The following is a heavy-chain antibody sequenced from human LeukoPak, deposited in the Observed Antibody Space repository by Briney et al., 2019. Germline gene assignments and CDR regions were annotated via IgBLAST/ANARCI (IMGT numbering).Heavy chain of an antibody. V-gene: IGHV3-48*04. D-gene: IGHD3-10*02. CDR3: AELGITMIGGV. CDR2: ISSSGSTI. J-gene: IGHJ6*04. Sequence: GGSLRLSCAASGFTFRSYWMTWVRQAPGKGLEWVSYISSSGSTIYYADSVKGRFTISRDNAKNSLYLQMNSLRAEDTAVYYCAELGITMIGGVWGKGTTVTISS. CDR1: GFTFRSYW.